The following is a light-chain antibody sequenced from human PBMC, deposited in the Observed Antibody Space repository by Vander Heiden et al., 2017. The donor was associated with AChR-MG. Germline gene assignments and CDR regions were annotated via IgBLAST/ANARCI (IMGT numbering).Light chain of an antibody. CDR1: SSNIGSNT. J-gene: IGLJ1*01. CDR3: ATWEDSLDTYV. V-gene: IGLV1-44*01. CDR2: TNF. Sequence: QSVLTQPPSASGTPGQRVTISCSGSSSNIGSNTVNWYQHLPGTAPKLLIYTNFQRPSGVPDRFSGSKSGTSASLAISGLQSEDEADYYCATWEDSLDTYVFGTGTKVTVL.